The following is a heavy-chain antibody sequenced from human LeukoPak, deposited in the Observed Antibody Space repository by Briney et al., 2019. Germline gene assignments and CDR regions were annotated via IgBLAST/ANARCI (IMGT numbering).Heavy chain of an antibody. CDR1: GYTFTSYY. J-gene: IGHJ4*02. CDR3: ASGSSRQFDY. D-gene: IGHD6-6*01. Sequence: RASVTVSCKASGYTFTSYYMHWVRQAPGQGLEWMGWISAYNGNTNYAQKLQGRVTMTTDTSTSTAYMELRSLRSDDTAVYYCASGSSRQFDYWGQGTLVTVSS. CDR2: ISAYNGNT. V-gene: IGHV1-18*04.